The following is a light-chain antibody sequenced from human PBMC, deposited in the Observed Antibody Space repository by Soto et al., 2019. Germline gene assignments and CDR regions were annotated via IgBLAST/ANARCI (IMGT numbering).Light chain of an antibody. Sequence: DIHMTQSPSSLSASVGDRVTITCRASQGIENLLGWYQQKPGKTPKRLMYAASTLESGVPSRFSGSGSGTEFSLTISSLQPEDFVTYFCQQHHNFSFTFGPGTKVHI. J-gene: IGKJ3*01. CDR3: QQHHNFSFT. V-gene: IGKV1-17*01. CDR2: AAS. CDR1: QGIENL.